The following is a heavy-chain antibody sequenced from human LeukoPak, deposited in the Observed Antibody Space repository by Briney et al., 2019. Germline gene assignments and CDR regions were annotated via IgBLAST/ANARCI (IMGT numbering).Heavy chain of an antibody. CDR1: GGTFTSYA. Sequence: ASVKVSCKASGGTFTSYAMNWVRQAPGQGLEWMGWISPNSGGTNYAQKFQGRVTMTRDTSISTAYMELSRLRSDDTAVYYCARASKYYYDSSGSIDYWGQGTLVTVSS. D-gene: IGHD3-22*01. CDR2: ISPNSGGT. CDR3: ARASKYYYDSSGSIDY. V-gene: IGHV1-2*02. J-gene: IGHJ4*02.